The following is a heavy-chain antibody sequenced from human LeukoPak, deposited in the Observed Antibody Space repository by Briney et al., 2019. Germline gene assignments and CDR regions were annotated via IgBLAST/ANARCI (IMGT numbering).Heavy chain of an antibody. V-gene: IGHV4-59*01. Sequence: ETLSLTCSVSGASTTSYYWNWIRQAPGKGLEWIGYIYSDGTTSYSPSLRSRVTISIDTSRNQFSLKLSSVTAADAAVYYCARDTRSYDTSGYYYFDYWGQGALVTVSS. D-gene: IGHD3-22*01. J-gene: IGHJ4*02. CDR3: ARDTRSYDTSGYYYFDY. CDR1: GASTTSYY. CDR2: IYSDGTT.